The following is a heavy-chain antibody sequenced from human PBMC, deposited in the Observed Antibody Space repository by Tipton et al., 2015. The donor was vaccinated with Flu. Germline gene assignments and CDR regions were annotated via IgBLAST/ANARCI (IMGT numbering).Heavy chain of an antibody. Sequence: TLSLTRTVSGGSVSSGSYYWSWIRQPPGKGLEWIGYIYYSGSTNYNPSLKSRVTISVDTSKNQFSLKLSSVTAADTAVYYCARGDFWSGYYVDYWGQGTLVTVSS. V-gene: IGHV4-61*01. CDR3: ARGDFWSGYYVDY. CDR2: IYYSGST. CDR1: GGSVSSGSYY. D-gene: IGHD3-3*01. J-gene: IGHJ4*02.